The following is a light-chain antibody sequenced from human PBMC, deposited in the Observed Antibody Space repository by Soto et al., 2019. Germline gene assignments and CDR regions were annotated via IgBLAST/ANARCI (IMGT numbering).Light chain of an antibody. CDR2: DAS. Sequence: EIVMTQSPATLSVSPGERATLFCRASQSVRSSLAWYQQKPGQAPRLFIYDASTRATGIPARFSGSGSGTEFTLTISSLQPEDFAVYYCQQYNSWPETFGQGTKVDIK. V-gene: IGKV3-15*01. CDR3: QQYNSWPET. CDR1: QSVRSS. J-gene: IGKJ1*01.